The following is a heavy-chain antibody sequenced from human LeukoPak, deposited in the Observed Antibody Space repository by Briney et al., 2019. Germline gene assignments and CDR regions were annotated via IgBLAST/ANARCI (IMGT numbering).Heavy chain of an antibody. D-gene: IGHD6-13*01. CDR1: GYTFTSYG. J-gene: IGHJ5*02. V-gene: IGHV1-18*01. Sequence: ASVKVSCKASGYTFTSYGISWVRRAPGQGLEWMGWISAYNGNTNYAQKLQGRVTMTTDTSTSTAYMELRSLRSDDTAVYYCAYSSSWYNWFDPWGQGTLVTVSS. CDR2: ISAYNGNT. CDR3: AYSSSWYNWFDP.